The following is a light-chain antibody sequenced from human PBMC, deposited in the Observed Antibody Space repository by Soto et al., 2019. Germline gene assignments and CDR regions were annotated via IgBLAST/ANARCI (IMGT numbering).Light chain of an antibody. V-gene: IGKV1-5*01. CDR1: QSISSW. J-gene: IGKJ1*01. Sequence: DSRMTRFPSTRFPPLGTEVPTTCRASQSISSWLAWYQQKPGKAPKLLIYDASSLESGVPSRFSGSGSGTEFTLTITSLQPDDFATYYCQQYNSYPWTSGQGTKVDIK. CDR2: DAS. CDR3: QQYNSYPWT.